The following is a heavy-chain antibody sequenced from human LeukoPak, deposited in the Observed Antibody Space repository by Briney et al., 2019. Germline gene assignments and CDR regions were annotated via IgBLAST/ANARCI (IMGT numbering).Heavy chain of an antibody. Sequence: SSETLSLTCTASGGSISSYYWSWIRQPPGKGLEWIGYIYYSGSTNYKPSLKSRVTISVETSKNQFSLKLRSVTAADTAVYYCARVTGYMIEDYFDYWGQGTLVTVSS. CDR1: GGSISSYY. CDR3: ARVTGYMIEDYFDY. V-gene: IGHV4-59*01. CDR2: IYYSGST. J-gene: IGHJ4*02. D-gene: IGHD3-22*01.